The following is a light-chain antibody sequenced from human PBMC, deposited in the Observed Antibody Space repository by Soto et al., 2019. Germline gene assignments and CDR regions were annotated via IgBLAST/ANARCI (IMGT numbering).Light chain of an antibody. CDR2: DAS. CDR1: QSVSNN. Sequence: ILMTQSPATLSVSPGERATLSCRASQSVSNNLAWYQQKPGQAPRLLIYDASTRATGIPARFSGSGSGTEFTLNNSGLQSEDFAVYYCQQYNNWPPWTFGQGTKVEIK. CDR3: QQYNNWPPWT. J-gene: IGKJ1*01. V-gene: IGKV3-15*01.